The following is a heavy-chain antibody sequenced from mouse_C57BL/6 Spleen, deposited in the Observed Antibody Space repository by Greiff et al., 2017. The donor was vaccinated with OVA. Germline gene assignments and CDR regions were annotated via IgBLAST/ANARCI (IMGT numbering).Heavy chain of an antibody. V-gene: IGHV1-82*01. J-gene: IGHJ4*01. CDR1: GYAFSSSW. Sequence: QVQLQQSGPELVKPGASVKISCKASGYAFSSSWMNWVKQRPGKGLEWIGRIYPGDGDTNYNGKFKGKATLTADKSSSTAYMQLSSLTSEDSAVYFCAVIYYDYDGYAMDYWGQGTSVTVSS. CDR3: AVIYYDYDGYAMDY. CDR2: IYPGDGDT. D-gene: IGHD2-4*01.